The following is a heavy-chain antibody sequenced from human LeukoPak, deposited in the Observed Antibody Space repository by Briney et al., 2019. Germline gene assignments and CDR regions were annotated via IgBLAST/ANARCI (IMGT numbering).Heavy chain of an antibody. D-gene: IGHD2-15*01. Sequence: ETLSLTCTVSGGSISSYYWSWLRQPAGKGLEWIGRIYTSGSTNYNPSLKSRVTMSVDTSKNQFSLKLSSVTAADTAVYYCARDLSSRNWFDPWGQGTLVTVSP. V-gene: IGHV4-4*07. CDR3: ARDLSSRNWFDP. CDR1: GGSISSYY. CDR2: IYTSGST. J-gene: IGHJ5*02.